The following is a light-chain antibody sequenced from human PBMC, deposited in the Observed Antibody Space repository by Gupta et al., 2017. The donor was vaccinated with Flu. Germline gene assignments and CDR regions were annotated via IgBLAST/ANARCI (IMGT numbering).Light chain of an antibody. J-gene: IGKJ2*01. Sequence: EIVLTQSPATLSLSPGERATLSCRASQSVSSYLAWYQQKPGQAPRLLIYDASNRATGIPARFSGSGSGTDVTLTISSLEPEDFAVYYCQQRGAFGQGTKLEIK. V-gene: IGKV3-11*01. CDR2: DAS. CDR3: QQRGA. CDR1: QSVSSY.